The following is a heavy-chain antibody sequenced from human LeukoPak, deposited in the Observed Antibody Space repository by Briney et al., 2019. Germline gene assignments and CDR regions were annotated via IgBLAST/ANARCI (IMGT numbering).Heavy chain of an antibody. V-gene: IGHV4-38-2*01. CDR2: IYHIALT. D-gene: IGHD1/OR15-1a*01. Sequence: WIVSIYHIALTSSNPSLKTRVTISEETTKNQLYMKVKSVTAADTAVYYCARSTGTYTYMDVWGKGTTVTVSS. CDR3: ARSTGTYTYMDV. J-gene: IGHJ6*03.